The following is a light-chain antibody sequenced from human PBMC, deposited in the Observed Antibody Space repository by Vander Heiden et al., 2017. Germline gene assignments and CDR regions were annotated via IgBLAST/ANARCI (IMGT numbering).Light chain of an antibody. CDR3: QSFDSRLSGYV. J-gene: IGLJ1*01. CDR1: TSNVGAGYD. V-gene: IGLV1-40*01. CDR2: RDT. Sequence: QSVPTQPPPASRAPAPRVTISWTGNTSNVGAGYDVHRYQHLQGEAPTLLIFRDTNRPSGVPDRFSASKSDTSASLAITGLQAEDEADYYCQSFDSRLSGYVFGSGTKVTVL.